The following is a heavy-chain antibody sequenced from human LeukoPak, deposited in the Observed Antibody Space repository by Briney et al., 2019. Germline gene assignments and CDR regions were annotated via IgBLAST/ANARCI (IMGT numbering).Heavy chain of an antibody. Sequence: SVKVSCKASGGTFSSYAISWVRQAPGQGLEWMGRIIPILGIANYAQRFQGRVTITADKSTSTAYMELSSLRSEDTAVYYCARFRLSGGVIRGVTAYYFDYWGQGTLVTVSS. V-gene: IGHV1-69*04. D-gene: IGHD3-10*01. J-gene: IGHJ4*02. CDR2: IIPILGIA. CDR3: ARFRLSGGVIRGVTAYYFDY. CDR1: GGTFSSYA.